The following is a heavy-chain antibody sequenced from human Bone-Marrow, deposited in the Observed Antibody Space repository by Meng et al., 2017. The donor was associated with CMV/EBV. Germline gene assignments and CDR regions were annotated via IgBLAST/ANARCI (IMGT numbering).Heavy chain of an antibody. CDR1: GFTFSSYA. Sequence: GGSLRLSCAASGFTFSSYAMHWVRQAPGQGLEWMGWISTYNGDTNYAQRLQGRVTMTTDTSTRIAYMELRNLRSDDTAVYYCARDHIRLGWYGAYGLDVWGQGTTVTVSS. CDR2: ISTYNGDT. J-gene: IGHJ6*02. D-gene: IGHD3-10*01. V-gene: IGHV1-18*01. CDR3: ARDHIRLGWYGAYGLDV.